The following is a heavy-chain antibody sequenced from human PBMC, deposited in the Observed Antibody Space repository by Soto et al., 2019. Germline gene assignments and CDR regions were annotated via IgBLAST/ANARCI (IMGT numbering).Heavy chain of an antibody. CDR1: GGSISSYY. V-gene: IGHV4-59*01. CDR3: ARVRGYSGSYYYYYYMDV. CDR2: IYYSGST. Sequence: SETLSLTCTVSGGSISSYYWSWIRQPPGKGLEWIGYIYYSGSTNYNPSLKSRVTISVDTSKNQFSLKLSSVTAADTAVYYCARVRGYSGSYYYYYYMDVWGKGTTVTVSS. J-gene: IGHJ6*03. D-gene: IGHD1-26*01.